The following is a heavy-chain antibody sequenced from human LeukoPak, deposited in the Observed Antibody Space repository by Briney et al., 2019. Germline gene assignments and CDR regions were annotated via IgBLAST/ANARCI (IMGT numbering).Heavy chain of an antibody. CDR2: IRYDGSNK. D-gene: IGHD3-22*01. J-gene: IGHJ4*02. CDR1: GFTFSSYG. Sequence: GGSLRLSCAASGFTFSSYGMHWVRQAPGKGLEWVAFIRYDGSNKYYADSVKGRFTISRDNSKNTLYLQMNSLRAEDTAVYYCAKVHYDSSGYYFDCWGQGTLVTVSS. V-gene: IGHV3-30*02. CDR3: AKVHYDSSGYYFDC.